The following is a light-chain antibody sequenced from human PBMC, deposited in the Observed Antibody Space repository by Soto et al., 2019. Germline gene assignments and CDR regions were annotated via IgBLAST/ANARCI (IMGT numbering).Light chain of an antibody. J-gene: IGLJ1*01. CDR3: CSYAGSYTVYV. V-gene: IGLV2-11*01. CDR2: DVS. CDR1: SSDVGGYNY. Sequence: QSALTQPRSVSGSPGQSVTISCTGNSSDVGGYNYVSWYQQHPGKAPKLMIYDVSKRPSGVPDRFSGSKSGNAASLTISRLQAEDEADYYCCSYAGSYTVYVFGTGTKLTVL.